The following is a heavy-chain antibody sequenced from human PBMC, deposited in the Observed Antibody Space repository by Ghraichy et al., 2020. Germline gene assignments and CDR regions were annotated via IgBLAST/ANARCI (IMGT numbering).Heavy chain of an antibody. CDR2: ISGSSRST. J-gene: IGHJ4*02. CDR3: AKESLCSNDVCSPAFDS. Sequence: GGSLRLSCAASGFTFSGYSMSWVRQAPGKGPEWVSAISGSSRSTFYPDSLKGRFTISRDNSKNTLYLQMNSLRADDTAVYYCAKESLCSNDVCSPAFDSWGQGTLVTVSS. V-gene: IGHV3-23*01. D-gene: IGHD2-8*01. CDR1: GFTFSGYS.